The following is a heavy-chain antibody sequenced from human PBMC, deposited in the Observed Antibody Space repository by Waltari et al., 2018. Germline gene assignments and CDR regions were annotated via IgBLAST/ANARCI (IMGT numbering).Heavy chain of an antibody. CDR2: ISTTSTYT. CDR3: AKGGWGFYFDC. V-gene: IGHV3-21*01. D-gene: IGHD7-27*01. J-gene: IGHJ4*02. Sequence: EEQLVESGGGLVKPGGSLILSCSGFGFTLSNYNKNWVLQAPGKWLEWVAAISTTSTYTPQAETVKGRFTISRDNAKNSLWLQMNSLTTEDTAVYYCAKGGWGFYFDCWGQGTLLTVSS. CDR1: GFTLSNYN.